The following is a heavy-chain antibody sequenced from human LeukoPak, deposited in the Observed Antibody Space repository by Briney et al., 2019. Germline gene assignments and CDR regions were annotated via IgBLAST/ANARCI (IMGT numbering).Heavy chain of an antibody. J-gene: IGHJ3*02. Sequence: KPGGSLRLSCAASGFTFSSYEMNWVRQAPGKGLEWVSSISSSSSYIYYADSVKGRFTISRDNAKNSLYLQMNSLRAEDTAVYYCARSGYSSGWYRNDAFDIWGQGTMVTVSS. CDR2: ISSSSSYI. CDR3: ARSGYSSGWYRNDAFDI. V-gene: IGHV3-21*01. CDR1: GFTFSSYE. D-gene: IGHD6-19*01.